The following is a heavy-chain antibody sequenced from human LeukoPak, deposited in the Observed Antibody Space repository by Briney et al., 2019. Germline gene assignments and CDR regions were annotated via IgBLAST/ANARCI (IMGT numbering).Heavy chain of an antibody. Sequence: GGSLRLSCAASGFTFSSYWMHWVRQAPGKGLVWVSRINSDGSSTSYADSVKGRFTISRDTSKNTLDLQMNSLRPEDTAVYYCARSTYCSSTSCPFDYWGQGTLVTVSS. CDR2: INSDGSST. CDR3: ARSTYCSSTSCPFDY. CDR1: GFTFSSYW. V-gene: IGHV3-74*01. D-gene: IGHD2-2*01. J-gene: IGHJ4*02.